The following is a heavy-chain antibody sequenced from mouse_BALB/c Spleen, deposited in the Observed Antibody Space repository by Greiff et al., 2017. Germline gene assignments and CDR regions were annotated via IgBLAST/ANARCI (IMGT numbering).Heavy chain of an antibody. CDR3: ARDTMITTHYYAMDY. D-gene: IGHD2-4*01. CDR2: IWAGGST. Sequence: VKVVESGPGLVAPSQSLSITCTVSGFSLTSYGVHWVRQPPGKGLEWLGVIWAGGSTNYNSALMSRLSISKDNSKSQVFLKMNSLQTDDTAMYYCARDTMITTHYYAMDYWGQGTSVTVSA. J-gene: IGHJ4*01. V-gene: IGHV2-9*02. CDR1: GFSLTSYG.